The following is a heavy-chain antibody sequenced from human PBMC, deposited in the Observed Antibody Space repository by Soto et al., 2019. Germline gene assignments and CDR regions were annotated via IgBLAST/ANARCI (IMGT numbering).Heavy chain of an antibody. CDR3: AKESSIAARLSGMDV. D-gene: IGHD6-6*01. CDR1: GFTFSSYG. J-gene: IGHJ6*02. V-gene: IGHV3-30*18. CDR2: ISYDGSNK. Sequence: QVQLVESGGGVVQPGRSLRLSCAAAGFTFSSYGMHWVRQAPGKGLEVVAVISYDGSNKYYADSVTGRFTISRDNSRDPLYLQMNSLRAEDTAVCYCAKESSIAARLSGMDVWGQGTTVTVSS.